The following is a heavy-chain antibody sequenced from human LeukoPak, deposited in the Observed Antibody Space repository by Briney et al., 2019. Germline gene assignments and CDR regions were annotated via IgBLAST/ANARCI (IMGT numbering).Heavy chain of an antibody. CDR1: GYTFTGYY. J-gene: IGHJ5*02. D-gene: IGHD3-3*01. CDR2: INPNSGGT. V-gene: IGHV1-2*06. Sequence: ASVKVSCKASGYTFTGYYMHWVRQAPGQGLEWMGRINPNSGGTNYAQKFQGRVTMTRDTSISTAYMELSSLRSEDTAVYYCARTNYDFWSGYHWFDPWGQGTLVTVSS. CDR3: ARTNYDFWSGYHWFDP.